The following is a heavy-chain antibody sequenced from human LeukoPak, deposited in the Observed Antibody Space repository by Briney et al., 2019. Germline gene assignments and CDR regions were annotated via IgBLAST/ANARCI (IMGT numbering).Heavy chain of an antibody. CDR1: GLTLSTYS. Sequence: GGSLRLSCAASGLTLSTYSVNWVRQAPGKGLEWVSSISASSTYIDYADSVKGRFTISRDNAKNSLYLQMNSLRAEDTAVYYCARIGAGSSRDYWGQGTLVTVSS. V-gene: IGHV3-21*01. CDR2: ISASSTYI. CDR3: ARIGAGSSRDY. J-gene: IGHJ4*02. D-gene: IGHD6-13*01.